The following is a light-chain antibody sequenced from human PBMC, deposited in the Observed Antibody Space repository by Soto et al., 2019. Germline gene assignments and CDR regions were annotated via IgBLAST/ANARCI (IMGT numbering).Light chain of an antibody. CDR3: QTWGAGIVV. CDR2: LNSDGSH. CDR1: SGHSHYA. J-gene: IGLJ2*01. V-gene: IGLV4-69*01. Sequence: QPVLTQSPSASASLGASVKLTCTLSSGHSHYAIAWHQQQSEKDPRYLMKLNSDGSHSKGDGIPDRFSGSSSGAERYLTISSLQSEDEADYYGQTWGAGIVVFGGGTQLTVL.